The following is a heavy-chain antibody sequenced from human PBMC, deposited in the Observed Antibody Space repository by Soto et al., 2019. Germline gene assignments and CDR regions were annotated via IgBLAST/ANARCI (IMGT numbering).Heavy chain of an antibody. CDR1: GGTFSSYT. CDR2: IIPILGIA. D-gene: IGHD2-15*01. V-gene: IGHV1-69*02. CDR3: ARGQGYCSGGSCYIGY. Sequence: GASVKVSCKASGGTFSSYTISWVRQAPGQGLEWMGRIIPILGIANYAQKFQGRVTITADKSTSTAYMELSSLRSEDTAVYYCARGQGYCSGGSCYIGYWGQGTLVTVSS. J-gene: IGHJ4*02.